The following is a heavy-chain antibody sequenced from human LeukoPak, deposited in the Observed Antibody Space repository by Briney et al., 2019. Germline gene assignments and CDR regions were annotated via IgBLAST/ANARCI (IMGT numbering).Heavy chain of an antibody. V-gene: IGHV3-30-3*01. CDR1: GFTFSAYA. J-gene: IGHJ6*02. CDR3: AKDRDYGMDV. Sequence: GGSLRLSCAASGFTFSAYAMHWVRQAPGRGLEWVSIISYDGSSQYSADSVKGRFTISRDNSKNTLYLRMSSLRVDDTAVYYCAKDRDYGMDVWGQGTTVTVSS. CDR2: ISYDGSSQ.